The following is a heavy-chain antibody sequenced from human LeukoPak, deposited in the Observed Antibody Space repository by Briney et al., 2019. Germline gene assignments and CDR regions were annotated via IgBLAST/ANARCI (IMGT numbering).Heavy chain of an antibody. CDR1: GGSFSGYY. CDR3: ARGGVVVPASLYNWFDP. J-gene: IGHJ5*02. V-gene: IGHV4-34*01. Sequence: SETLSLTCAVYGGSFSGYYWSWIRQPPGKGLEWIGEINHSGSTNYNPSLKSRVTISVDTSKNQFSLKLRSVTAADTAVYYCARGGVVVPASLYNWFDPWGQGTLVTVSS. CDR2: INHSGST. D-gene: IGHD2-2*01.